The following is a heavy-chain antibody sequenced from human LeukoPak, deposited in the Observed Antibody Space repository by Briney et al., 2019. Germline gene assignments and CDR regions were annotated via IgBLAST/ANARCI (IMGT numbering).Heavy chain of an antibody. Sequence: PGGSLRLSCAASGFTFSTYGMHWVRQAPGKGLEWVAVIWYGGSNTYYADSVKGRFTISRDNSKNTLYLQMNSLRADDTAVYHCARQETSSYNGAFDIWGQGTMVTVSS. CDR1: GFTFSTYG. CDR3: ARQETSSYNGAFDI. CDR2: IWYGGSNT. V-gene: IGHV3-33*08. D-gene: IGHD1-26*01. J-gene: IGHJ3*02.